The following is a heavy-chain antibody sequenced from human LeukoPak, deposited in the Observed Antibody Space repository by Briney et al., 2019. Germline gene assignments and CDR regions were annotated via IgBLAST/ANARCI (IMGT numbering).Heavy chain of an antibody. CDR1: GFTFSSYW. D-gene: IGHD6-19*01. V-gene: IGHV3-9*01. J-gene: IGHJ5*01. CDR3: AKDVSSGWFDS. Sequence: GGSLRLSCAASGFTFSSYWMHWVRQAPGKGLEWVSGISWNSGSIDYADSVKGRFTISRDNAKNSLYLQMNSLRAEDTASYFCAKDVSSGWFDSWGQGTLVTVSS. CDR2: ISWNSGSI.